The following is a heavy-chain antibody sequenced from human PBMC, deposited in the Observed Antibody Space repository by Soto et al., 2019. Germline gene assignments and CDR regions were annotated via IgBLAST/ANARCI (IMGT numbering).Heavy chain of an antibody. D-gene: IGHD6-25*01. CDR3: ARQGAALRDYYYGMDV. CDR2: IIPIFGTA. V-gene: IGHV1-69*13. J-gene: IGHJ6*02. CDR1: GGTFSRYA. Sequence: SVKVSCKASGGTFSRYAISWVRQAPGQGLEWMGGIIPIFGTANYAQKFQGRVTITADESTSTAYMELSSLRSEDTAVYYCARQGAALRDYYYGMDVWGQGTTVTVS.